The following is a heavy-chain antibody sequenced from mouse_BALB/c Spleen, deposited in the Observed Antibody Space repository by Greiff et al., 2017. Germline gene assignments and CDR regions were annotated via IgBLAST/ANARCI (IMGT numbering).Heavy chain of an antibody. CDR3: ARGNYGSSLFY. D-gene: IGHD1-1*01. CDR1: GFNIKDTY. J-gene: IGHJ4*01. Sequence: VQLQQSGAELVKPGASVKLSCTASGFNIKDTYMHWVKQRPEQGLEWIGRIDPANGNTKYDPKFQGKATITADTSSNTAYLQLSSLTSEDTAVYYCARGNYGSSLFYWGQGTSVTVSS. V-gene: IGHV14-3*02. CDR2: IDPANGNT.